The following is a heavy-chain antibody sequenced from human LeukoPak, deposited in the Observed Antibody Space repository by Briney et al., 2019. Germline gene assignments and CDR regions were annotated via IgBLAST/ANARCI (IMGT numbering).Heavy chain of an antibody. V-gene: IGHV1-69*04. CDR2: IIPILGIA. D-gene: IGHD4-23*01. J-gene: IGHJ1*01. CDR3: ATGAVYGGDSGPRNFHH. CDR1: GGTFSSYA. Sequence: ASVKVSCKASGGTFSSYAISWVRQAPGQGLEWMGRIIPILGIANYAQKFQGRVTITADKSTSTAYMELSSLRSEDTAVYYCATGAVYGGDSGPRNFHHWGQGTLVTVSS.